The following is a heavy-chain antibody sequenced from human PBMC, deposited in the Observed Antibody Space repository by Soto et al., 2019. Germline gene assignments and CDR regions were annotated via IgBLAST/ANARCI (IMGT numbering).Heavy chain of an antibody. CDR3: ASSNLVLRFLEWLLWPEFDY. V-gene: IGHV3-23*01. CDR2: ISGSGGST. J-gene: IGHJ4*02. Sequence: PRLSCAASGFTFSSYAMSWVRQAPGKGLEWVSAISGSGGSTYYADSVKGRFTISRDNSKNTLYLQMNSLRAEDTAVYYCASSNLVLRFLEWLLWPEFDYLGQGTLVTVSS. D-gene: IGHD3-3*01. CDR1: GFTFSSYA.